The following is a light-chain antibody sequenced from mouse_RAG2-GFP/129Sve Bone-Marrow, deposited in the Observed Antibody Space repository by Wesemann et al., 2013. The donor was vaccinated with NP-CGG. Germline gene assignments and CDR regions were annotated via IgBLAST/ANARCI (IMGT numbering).Light chain of an antibody. V-gene: IGKV8-19*01. CDR2: WAS. J-gene: IGKJ2*01. CDR3: QNDHSYPYT. Sequence: AGEKVTMSCKSSQSLLNSGNQKNYLTWYQQKPGQPPKLLIYWASTRESGVPDRFTGSGSGTDFTLTISSVQAEDLAVYYCQNDHSYPYTFGGGTKLEIK. CDR1: QSLLNSGNQKNY.